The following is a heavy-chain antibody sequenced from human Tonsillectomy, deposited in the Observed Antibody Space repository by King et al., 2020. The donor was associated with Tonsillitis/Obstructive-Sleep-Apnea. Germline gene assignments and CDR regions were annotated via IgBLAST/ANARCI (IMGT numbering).Heavy chain of an antibody. V-gene: IGHV4-39*01. D-gene: IGHD4-17*01. J-gene: IGHJ2*01. CDR2: IYYTGST. CDR3: ARRSRYGDLEWYFDL. Sequence: PLQESGPGLVKPSETLSLTCTVSGGSIISSSYYWGWIRQPPGKGLEWIGNIYYTGSTYYNPSLKSRLTISVDTSKNQFSLKLSSVTAADTAVYYCARRSRYGDLEWYFDLWGRGTLVTVS. CDR1: GGSIISSSYY.